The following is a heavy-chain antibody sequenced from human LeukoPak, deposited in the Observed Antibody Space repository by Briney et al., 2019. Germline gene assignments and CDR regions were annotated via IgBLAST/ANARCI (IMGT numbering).Heavy chain of an antibody. CDR3: ARDTSGNYWDAFDI. CDR2: INPNSGGT. D-gene: IGHD1-26*01. CDR1: GYTFTDYY. V-gene: IGHV1-2*02. Sequence: GASVKVSCKASGYTFTDYYMHWVRQAPRQGLEWMGWINPNSGGTNYAQKFEGRVTWASDTSISTAYMDVRGLRSDDTAVYYCARDTSGNYWDAFDIWGQGTMVTVSS. J-gene: IGHJ3*02.